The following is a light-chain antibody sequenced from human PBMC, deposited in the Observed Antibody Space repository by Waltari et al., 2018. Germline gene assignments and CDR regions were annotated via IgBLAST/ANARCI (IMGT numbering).Light chain of an antibody. CDR2: DVA. CDR3: SSYTTRSILL. V-gene: IGLV2-14*03. J-gene: IGLJ2*01. Sequence: QSALLPPVSASGPPGPSLTIPRTGTSSAVGGSKHLHWYQQHPNKAHKVVLYDVANRPFGVSNRFSGSKSGSTASLTISGLQTEDEAYYYCSSYTTRSILLFGGGTKVTVL. CDR1: SSAVGGSKH.